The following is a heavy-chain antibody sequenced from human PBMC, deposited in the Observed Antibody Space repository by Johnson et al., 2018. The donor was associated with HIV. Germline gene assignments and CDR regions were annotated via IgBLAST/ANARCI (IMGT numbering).Heavy chain of an antibody. CDR2: ISYDGSNK. V-gene: IGHV3-30*03. Sequence: QVQLVESGGGLVKPGGSLRLSCAASGFTFSNAWMSWVRQAPGKGLEWVAVISYDGSNKYYVDSVKGRFTISRDNAKNSLYRQMNSLSAADTAVYYCARRALHYDVLTDYPVAANAFDIWGQGTMVTVSS. CDR1: GFTFSNAW. D-gene: IGHD3-9*01. CDR3: ARRALHYDVLTDYPVAANAFDI. J-gene: IGHJ3*02.